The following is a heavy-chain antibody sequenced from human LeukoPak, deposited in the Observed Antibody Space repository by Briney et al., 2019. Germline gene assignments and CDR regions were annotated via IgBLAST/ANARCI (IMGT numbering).Heavy chain of an antibody. CDR1: GFTVSSYS. J-gene: IGHJ3*02. D-gene: IGHD4/OR15-4a*01. CDR2: ISSGSRAV. CDR3: ARDPPPANPAFDI. V-gene: IGHV3-48*01. Sequence: GGSLRLSCAASGFTVSSYSMNWVRQAPGKGLEWVSYISSGSRAVSYADSVKGRFTISRDNAKNSLYLQMNSLRADDTAVYYCARDPPPANPAFDIWGQGTMVTVSS.